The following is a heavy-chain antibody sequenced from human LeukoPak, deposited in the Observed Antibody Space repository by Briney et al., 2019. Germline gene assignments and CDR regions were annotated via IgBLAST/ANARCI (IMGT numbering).Heavy chain of an antibody. CDR3: AGTRVFWSGYYFDY. CDR2: IYYSGST. Sequence: PSETLSLTCTVSGGSISSYYWSWIRQPPGKGLEWIGYIYYSGSTNYNPSLKSRVTISVDTSKNQFSLKLSSVTAADTAVYYCAGTRVFWSGYYFDYWGQGTLVTVSS. D-gene: IGHD3-3*01. V-gene: IGHV4-59*01. J-gene: IGHJ4*02. CDR1: GGSISSYY.